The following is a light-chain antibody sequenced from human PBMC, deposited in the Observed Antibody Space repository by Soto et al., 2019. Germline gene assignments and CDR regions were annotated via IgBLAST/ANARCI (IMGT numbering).Light chain of an antibody. CDR3: HQYGSSPLT. V-gene: IGKV3-20*01. J-gene: IGKJ3*01. CDR1: QSVTSSF. Sequence: EIVLTQSPGTLSLSPGERAILTCRASQSVTSSFVAWYQQRPGQAPRLLIYGASTRASGIPDRFSCSGSGTDFTLTISRLAPEDFAMYYCHQYGSSPLTFGPGTKVDIK. CDR2: GAS.